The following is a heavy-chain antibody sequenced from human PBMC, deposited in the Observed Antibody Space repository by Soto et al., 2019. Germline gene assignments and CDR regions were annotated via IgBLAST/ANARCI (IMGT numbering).Heavy chain of an antibody. CDR2: IYHGGTT. CDR1: GYSISSGSY. CDR3: AKVVVYSSSSEGFDY. D-gene: IGHD6-6*01. J-gene: IGHJ4*02. V-gene: IGHV4-38-2*02. Sequence: SETLSLTCTVSGYSISSGSYWGWIRQPPGKGPEWIASIYHGGTTFYNPSLKSRVTVSVDKSNNQFSLKLRSVTAADTAVYYCAKVVVYSSSSEGFDYWGQGTLVTVSS.